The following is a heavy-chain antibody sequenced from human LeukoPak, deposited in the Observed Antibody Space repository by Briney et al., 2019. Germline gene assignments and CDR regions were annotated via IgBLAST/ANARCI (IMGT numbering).Heavy chain of an antibody. V-gene: IGHV4-59*01. CDR1: GGSISNYY. Sequence: SETLSLTCTVSGGSISNYYWSWIWQPPGKGLEWIGYIYYGGTTDYNPSLKSRVTISVDTSKNQFSLTVRSVTAADTAVYYCASGYQIVSWGQGTLVSVSS. D-gene: IGHD2/OR15-2a*01. J-gene: IGHJ5*02. CDR2: IYYGGTT. CDR3: ASGYQIVS.